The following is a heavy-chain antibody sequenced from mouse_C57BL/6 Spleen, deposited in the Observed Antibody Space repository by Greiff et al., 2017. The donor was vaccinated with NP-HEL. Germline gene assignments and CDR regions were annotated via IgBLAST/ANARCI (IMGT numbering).Heavy chain of an antibody. CDR1: GFYIKDYY. CDR2: IDPEDGDT. D-gene: IGHD1-1*01. CDR3: TTRYYYGSNYAMDY. J-gene: IGHJ4*01. Sequence: EVQLQQSGAELVRPGASVKLSCTASGFYIKDYYMHWVKQRPEQGLEWIGRIDPEDGDTEYAPKFQGKATMTADTSSNTAYLQLSSLTSEDTAVYYCTTRYYYGSNYAMDYWGQGTSVTVSS. V-gene: IGHV14-1*01.